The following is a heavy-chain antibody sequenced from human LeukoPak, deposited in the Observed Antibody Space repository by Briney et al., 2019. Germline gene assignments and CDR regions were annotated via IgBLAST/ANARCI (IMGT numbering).Heavy chain of an antibody. CDR3: AKDMGYDYVWGSYRYIGDD. CDR1: GFTFSSYA. CDR2: ISGSGGST. J-gene: IGHJ4*02. D-gene: IGHD3-16*02. V-gene: IGHV3-23*01. Sequence: PGGSLRLSCAASGFTFSSYAMSWVRQAPGKGLEWVSAISGSGGSTYYADSVKGRFTISRDNSKNTLYLQMNSLRAEDTAVYYCAKDMGYDYVWGSYRYIGDDWGQGTLVTVSS.